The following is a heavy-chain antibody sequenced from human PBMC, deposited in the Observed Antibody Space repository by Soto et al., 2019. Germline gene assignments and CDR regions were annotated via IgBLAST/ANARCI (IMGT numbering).Heavy chain of an antibody. CDR2: ISAYNGNT. Sequence: QVQLVQSGAEVKKPGASVKVSCKASGYTFTSYGISWVRQAPGQGLEWMGWISAYNGNTNYARKLQSRVTTTADTSTSTAYMELRSLRSDDTAVDDCAREQGYSGYDAYFEYWGQETLVTVSS. CDR3: AREQGYSGYDAYFEY. CDR1: GYTFTSYG. V-gene: IGHV1-18*01. D-gene: IGHD5-12*01. J-gene: IGHJ4*02.